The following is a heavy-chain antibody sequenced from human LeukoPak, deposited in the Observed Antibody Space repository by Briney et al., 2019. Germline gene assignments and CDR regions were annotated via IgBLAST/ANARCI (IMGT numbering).Heavy chain of an antibody. J-gene: IGHJ6*02. Sequence: GGSLRLSCAASGFTFSSYGMHWVRQAPGKGLEWVAVIWYDGSNKYYADSVKGRFTISRDNSKNMLYLQMNSLRAEDTAVYYCARAQNDYDFWSGYSYYYGMDVWGQGTTVTVSS. CDR2: IWYDGSNK. CDR3: ARAQNDYDFWSGYSYYYGMDV. CDR1: GFTFSSYG. V-gene: IGHV3-33*01. D-gene: IGHD3-3*01.